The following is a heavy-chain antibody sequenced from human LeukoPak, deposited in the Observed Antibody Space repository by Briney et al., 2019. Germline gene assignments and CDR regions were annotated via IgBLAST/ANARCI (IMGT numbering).Heavy chain of an antibody. CDR2: ISSSSSYI. CDR1: GFSFSNCS. CDR3: ARVAAGSRFDY. J-gene: IGHJ4*02. V-gene: IGHV3-21*01. D-gene: IGHD6-13*01. Sequence: GGSLRLSCAASGFSFSNCSMNWVRQAPGKGLEWVSSISSSSSYIYYADSVKGRFTISRDNAKNSLYLQMNSLRAEDTAVYYCARVAAGSRFDYWGQGTLVTVSS.